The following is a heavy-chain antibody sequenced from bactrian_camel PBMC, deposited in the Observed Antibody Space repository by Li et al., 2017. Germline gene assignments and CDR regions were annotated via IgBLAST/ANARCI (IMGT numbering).Heavy chain of an antibody. CDR3: AARGPYCYTKLSVRDFTY. Sequence: HVQLVESGGASVQAGGTLSLSCAASGYISNSHCMAWFRQLPGKEREGVAAIRTGGGPTFYSDSVKGRFTVSRDDAKDTLYLQMNSLKIEDTAMYYCAARGPYCYTKLSVRDFTYWGQGTQVTVS. J-gene: IGHJ6*01. D-gene: IGHD2*01. V-gene: IGHV3S1*01. CDR1: GYISNSHC. CDR2: IRTGGGPT.